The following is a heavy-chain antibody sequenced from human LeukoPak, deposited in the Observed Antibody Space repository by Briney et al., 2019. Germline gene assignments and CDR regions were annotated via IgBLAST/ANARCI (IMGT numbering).Heavy chain of an antibody. J-gene: IGHJ3*02. V-gene: IGHV5-51*01. CDR1: GDSFTTYW. CDR3: ARPRWELLPVDAFDI. Sequence: GESLKISCKGSGDSFTTYWIGWVRQMPGKGLEWMGIIYPGDSDTRYSPSFQGQVTISADKSISTAYLQWSSLKASDTAMYYCARPRWELLPVDAFDIWGQGTMVTVSS. D-gene: IGHD1-26*01. CDR2: IYPGDSDT.